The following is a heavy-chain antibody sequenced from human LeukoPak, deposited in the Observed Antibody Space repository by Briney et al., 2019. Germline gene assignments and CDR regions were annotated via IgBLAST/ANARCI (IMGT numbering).Heavy chain of an antibody. J-gene: IGHJ4*02. Sequence: SETLSLTCAVSGGSITRGSYYWTWIRQPPGKGLEWIGYIYYSGSTNYNPSLKSRVTISVDTSKNQFSLKLSSVTAADTAVYYCARADWELTYFDYWGRGTLVTVSS. CDR3: ARADWELTYFDY. CDR2: IYYSGST. V-gene: IGHV4-61*01. D-gene: IGHD1-26*01. CDR1: GGSITRGSYY.